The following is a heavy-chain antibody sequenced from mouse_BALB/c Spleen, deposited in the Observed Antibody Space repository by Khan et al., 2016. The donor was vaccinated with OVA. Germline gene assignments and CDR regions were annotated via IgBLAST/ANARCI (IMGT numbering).Heavy chain of an antibody. CDR3: ARLAYYYDSEGFAY. CDR1: GFTFSTYG. J-gene: IGHJ3*01. D-gene: IGHD1-1*01. V-gene: IGHV5-6*01. CDR2: VSTGGHYT. Sequence: DVHLVESGGDVVKPGGSLKLSCAASGFTFSTYGMSWVRQTPDKRLEWVATVSTGGHYTYYPDTVKGRFTISRDKAKNTLYLQMNSLKSEDTAMFYCARLAYYYDSEGFAYWGQGTLVTVSA.